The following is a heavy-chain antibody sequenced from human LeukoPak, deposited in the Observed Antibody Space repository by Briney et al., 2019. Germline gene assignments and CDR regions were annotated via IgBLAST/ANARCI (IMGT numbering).Heavy chain of an antibody. Sequence: SETLSLTCTVSGGSISSSSYYWGWIRQPPGKGLEWIGRIYTSGSTNYNPSLKSRVTISVDTSKNQFSLKLSSVTAADTAVYYCARDGVGFDYWGQGTLVTVSA. CDR2: IYTSGST. CDR3: ARDGVGFDY. V-gene: IGHV4-39*07. D-gene: IGHD2-15*01. J-gene: IGHJ4*02. CDR1: GGSISSSSYY.